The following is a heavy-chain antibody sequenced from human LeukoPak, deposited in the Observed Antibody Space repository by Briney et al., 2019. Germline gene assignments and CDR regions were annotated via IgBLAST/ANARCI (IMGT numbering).Heavy chain of an antibody. J-gene: IGHJ4*02. V-gene: IGHV3-48*02. CDR2: ISISTSDI. CDR1: GFTFSTYS. Sequence: GGSLRLSCAASGFTFSTYSMNWVRQAPGKGLEWISYISISTSDIYYADSVKGRFTISRDNARNSLYLQMNSLRDEDTAVYYCARDYLYAFDYWGQGTLVTVSS. D-gene: IGHD2-2*01. CDR3: ARDYLYAFDY.